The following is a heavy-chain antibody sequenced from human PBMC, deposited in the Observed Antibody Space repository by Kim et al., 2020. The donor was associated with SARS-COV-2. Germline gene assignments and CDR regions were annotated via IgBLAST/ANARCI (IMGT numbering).Heavy chain of an antibody. CDR2: IAGSGGNT. D-gene: IGHD3-22*01. J-gene: IGHJ4*02. CDR3: AKHKSNDYDSSGYYRPNYFGY. V-gene: IGHV3-23*01. CDR1: GFTFSSYA. Sequence: GGSLRLSCAASGFTFSSYAMSWVRQAPGKGLEWVSTIAGSGGNTYYADSVKGRFTISRDNSKNTLYLQMNSLRAEDTAVYYYAKHKSNDYDSSGYYRPNYFGYWGQGTLVTVSS.